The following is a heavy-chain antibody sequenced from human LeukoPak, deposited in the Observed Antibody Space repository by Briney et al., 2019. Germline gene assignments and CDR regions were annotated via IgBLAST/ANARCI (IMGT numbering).Heavy chain of an antibody. Sequence: GGSLRLSCAASGFTVSNNYMTWVRQAPGKGLEWVSGIYGGGSTSYADSVKGRFTISRDNSKNTLYLQMNSLRADDTAVYYCARDRSDGNYYMVVWGKGTTVIVSS. CDR2: IYGGGST. V-gene: IGHV3-53*01. CDR3: ARDRSDGNYYMVV. CDR1: GFTVSNNY. D-gene: IGHD5-24*01. J-gene: IGHJ6*03.